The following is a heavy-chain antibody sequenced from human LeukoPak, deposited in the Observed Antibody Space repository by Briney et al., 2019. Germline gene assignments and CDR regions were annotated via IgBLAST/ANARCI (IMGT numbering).Heavy chain of an antibody. CDR3: AKDAHCSSTTCRGPFDI. CDR2: ISGSGGDT. Sequence: AGGSLRLSCAASGFTFSNYAMSWVRQAPGKGLEWVSAISGSGGDTYYADSVKGRFTISRDNSKNTLYLQLNSLRAEDTAVYSCAKDAHCSSTTCRGPFDIWGQGTMVTVSS. V-gene: IGHV3-23*01. CDR1: GFTFSNYA. D-gene: IGHD2-2*01. J-gene: IGHJ3*02.